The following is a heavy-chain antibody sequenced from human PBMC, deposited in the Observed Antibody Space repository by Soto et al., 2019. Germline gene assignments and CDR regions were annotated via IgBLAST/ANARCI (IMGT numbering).Heavy chain of an antibody. V-gene: IGHV5-51*01. J-gene: IGHJ4*02. CDR1: GGSCISYW. Sequence: PVESLKISCKGSGGSCISYWIGWVRQMPGKGLEWMGIIYPGDSDTRYSPSFEGQVTISADKSISTAYLQWSSLKASDTATYYCARPINGGYVYWGQGTLVTVSS. CDR2: IYPGDSDT. CDR3: ARPINGGYVY. D-gene: IGHD5-12*01.